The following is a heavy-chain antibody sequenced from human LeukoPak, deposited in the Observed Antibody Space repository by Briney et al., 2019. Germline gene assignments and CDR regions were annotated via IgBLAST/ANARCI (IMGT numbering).Heavy chain of an antibody. V-gene: IGHV4-34*01. Sequence: SGTLSLTCAVYGGSFSGYYWSWIRQPPGKGLEWIGEINHSGSTNYNPSLKSRVTISVDTSKNQFSLKLSSVTAADTAVYYCARGVVGATKNFDYWGQGTLVTVSS. CDR1: GGSFSGYY. CDR2: INHSGST. J-gene: IGHJ4*02. CDR3: ARGVVGATKNFDY. D-gene: IGHD1-26*01.